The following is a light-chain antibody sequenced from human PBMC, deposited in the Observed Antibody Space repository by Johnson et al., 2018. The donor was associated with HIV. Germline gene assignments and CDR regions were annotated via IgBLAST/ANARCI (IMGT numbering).Light chain of an antibody. CDR2: NNN. J-gene: IGLJ1*01. CDR3: GTWDSSLSVFYV. Sequence: QAVLTQPPSASGTPGQRVTISCSGSTSNIGSNTVNWYQQLPGTAPKLLIYNNNQRPSGVPDRFSGSKSGTSASLAIRGLQTEDEADYYCGTWDSSLSVFYVFGAGTKVTVL. CDR1: TSNIGSNT. V-gene: IGLV1-44*01.